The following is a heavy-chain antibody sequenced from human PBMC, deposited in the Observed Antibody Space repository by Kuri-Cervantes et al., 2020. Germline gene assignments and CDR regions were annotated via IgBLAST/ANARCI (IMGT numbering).Heavy chain of an antibody. Sequence: GGSLRLSCAASGFTFSSYGMHWVRQAPGKGLEWVAVISYDGSNKYYADSVKGRFTISRDNSKNTLYLQMNSLRAEDTAVYYCAKVGSSSWHTYYFDYWGQGTLVTVSS. CDR3: AKVGSSSWHTYYFDY. CDR1: GFTFSSYG. J-gene: IGHJ4*02. D-gene: IGHD6-13*01. V-gene: IGHV3-30*18. CDR2: ISYDGSNK.